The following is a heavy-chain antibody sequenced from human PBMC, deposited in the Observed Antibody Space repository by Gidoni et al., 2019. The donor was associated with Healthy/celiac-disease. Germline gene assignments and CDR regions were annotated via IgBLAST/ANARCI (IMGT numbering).Heavy chain of an antibody. D-gene: IGHD6-13*01. CDR3: ARWYFSYYFDY. Sequence: QVQLQQWGAGLLKPSETLSLTCAVYGGSFSGDYWSWIRQPPGKGLEWIGEINHSGSTNYNPSLKSRVTISVDTSKNQFSLKLSSVTAADTAVYYCARWYFSYYFDYWGQGTLVTVSS. V-gene: IGHV4-34*01. CDR2: INHSGST. CDR1: GGSFSGDY. J-gene: IGHJ4*02.